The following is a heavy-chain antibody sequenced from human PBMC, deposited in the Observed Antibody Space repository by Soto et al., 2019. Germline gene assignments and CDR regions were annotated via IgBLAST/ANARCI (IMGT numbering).Heavy chain of an antibody. D-gene: IGHD1-1*01. V-gene: IGHV4-30-4*01. CDR2: IYYSGST. Sequence: SETLSLTCTVSGGSISSGDYYWSWIRQPPGKGLEWIGYIYYSGSTYYNPSLKSRVTISVDTSKNQFSLKLSSVTAADTAVYYCARVRGQPGTRTIDYWGQGTLVAVSS. J-gene: IGHJ4*02. CDR3: ARVRGQPGTRTIDY. CDR1: GGSISSGDYY.